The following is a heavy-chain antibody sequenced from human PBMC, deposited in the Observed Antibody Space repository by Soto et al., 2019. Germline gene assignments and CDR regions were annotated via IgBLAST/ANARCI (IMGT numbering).Heavy chain of an antibody. Sequence: GASLKISCKGSGYNFTSYWIYWVRQMPGKGLEWMGRIGPSDSYTNYSPSFQGHVTISADKAINTAYLQWSSLKASDTTMYYCARRKYCSTSSCYAHYYYGMDVWGQGTTVTVSS. CDR2: IGPSDSYT. CDR1: GYNFTSYW. CDR3: ARRKYCSTSSCYAHYYYGMDV. J-gene: IGHJ6*02. V-gene: IGHV5-10-1*01. D-gene: IGHD2-2*01.